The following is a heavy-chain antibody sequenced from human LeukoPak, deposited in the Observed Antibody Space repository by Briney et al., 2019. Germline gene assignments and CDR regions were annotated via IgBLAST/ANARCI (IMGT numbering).Heavy chain of an antibody. V-gene: IGHV4-30-2*01. CDR2: IYHSGST. Sequence: SETLSLTCAVSGGSISSGGYSWGWIRQPPGKGLEWIGYIYHSGSTYYNPSLKSRVTISVDRSKNQFSLKLSSVTAADTAVYYCARAGQYYYDSSGYYLLDAFDIWGQGTMVTVSS. D-gene: IGHD3-22*01. J-gene: IGHJ3*02. CDR3: ARAGQYYYDSSGYYLLDAFDI. CDR1: GGSISSGGYS.